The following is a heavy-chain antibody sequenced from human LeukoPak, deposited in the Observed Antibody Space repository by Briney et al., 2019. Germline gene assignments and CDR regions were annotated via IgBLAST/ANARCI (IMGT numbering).Heavy chain of an antibody. CDR2: IKQDGSEK. CDR3: ARTGPYSGLLLEDWFDP. Sequence: GGSLRLSCAASGFTFSSYWMSWVRQAPGKGLEWVANIKQDGSEKYYVDSVKGRFTISRDNAKNSLYLQMNSLRAEDTAVYYCARTGPYSGLLLEDWFDPWGQGTLVTVSS. J-gene: IGHJ5*02. V-gene: IGHV3-7*01. D-gene: IGHD3-22*01. CDR1: GFTFSSYW.